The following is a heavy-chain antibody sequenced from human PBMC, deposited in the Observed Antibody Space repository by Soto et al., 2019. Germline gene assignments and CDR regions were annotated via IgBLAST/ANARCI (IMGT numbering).Heavy chain of an antibody. CDR3: ARSLRFLEWLLNYYFDY. Sequence: SVEVSCRASGYTFPSDDINWVRQATGQGLEWMGWTNPNSGNTGYAQKFQGRVTMTRNTSISTAYMELSSLRSEDTAVYYCARSLRFLEWLLNYYFDYWGQGTLVTVS. V-gene: IGHV1-8*01. CDR2: TNPNSGNT. J-gene: IGHJ4*02. D-gene: IGHD3-3*01. CDR1: GYTFPSDD.